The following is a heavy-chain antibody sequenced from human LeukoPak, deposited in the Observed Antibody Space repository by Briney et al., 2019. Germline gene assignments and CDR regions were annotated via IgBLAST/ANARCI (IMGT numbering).Heavy chain of an antibody. Sequence: SETLSLTCAVSGGSIISSNWWSWVRQPPGKGLEWIGEIYHSGSTNYNPSLKSRVTISVDKSKNQFSLKLSSVTAADTAVYYCARDLATAGFQDHWGQGTLVTVSS. CDR3: ARDLATAGFQDH. D-gene: IGHD6-13*01. CDR2: IYHSGST. V-gene: IGHV4-4*02. CDR1: GGSIISSNW. J-gene: IGHJ4*02.